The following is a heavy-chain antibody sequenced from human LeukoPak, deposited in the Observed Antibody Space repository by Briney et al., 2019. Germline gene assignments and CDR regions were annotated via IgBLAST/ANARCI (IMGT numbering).Heavy chain of an antibody. J-gene: IGHJ4*02. V-gene: IGHV1-2*02. CDR1: GYTFTGYY. CDR2: INPNSGGT. Sequence: ASVKVSCKASGYTFTGYYMHWVRQAPGQGLEWMGWINPNSGGTNYAQKFQGRVTTTRDTSISTAYMELSRLRSDDTAVYYCARDPGDDCSSTSCYGEFDYWGQGTLVTVSS. D-gene: IGHD2-2*01. CDR3: ARDPGDDCSSTSCYGEFDY.